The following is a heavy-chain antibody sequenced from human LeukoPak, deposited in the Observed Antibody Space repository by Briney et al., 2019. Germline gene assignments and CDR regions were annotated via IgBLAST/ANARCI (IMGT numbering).Heavy chain of an antibody. Sequence: GASVKVSCKASGYTFTSYDINWVRQAPGQGLEWMGIINPSDGTTRYAQKFQGRVTMTRDTSTSTFYMELSSLRSEDTAVYYCARERKGVRDSSGYTFDSWGQGTLVTVSS. D-gene: IGHD3-22*01. CDR3: ARERKGVRDSSGYTFDS. J-gene: IGHJ4*02. V-gene: IGHV1-46*01. CDR1: GYTFTSYD. CDR2: INPSDGTT.